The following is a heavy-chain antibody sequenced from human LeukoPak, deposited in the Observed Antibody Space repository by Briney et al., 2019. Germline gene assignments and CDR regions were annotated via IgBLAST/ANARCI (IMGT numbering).Heavy chain of an antibody. CDR3: ASGIAAAGTGFYFDY. CDR1: GGSISSRSYY. CDR2: IYYSGST. J-gene: IGHJ4*02. V-gene: IGHV4-39*01. D-gene: IGHD6-13*01. Sequence: SETLSLTCTVSGGSISSRSYYWGWIRQPPGKGLEWIGSIYYSGSTYYNPSLKSLVTISVDTSKNQFSLKLSSVTAADTAVYYCASGIAAAGTGFYFDYWGQGTQVTVSS.